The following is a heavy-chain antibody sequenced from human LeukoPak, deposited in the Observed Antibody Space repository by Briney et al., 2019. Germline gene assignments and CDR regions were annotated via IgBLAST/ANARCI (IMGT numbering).Heavy chain of an antibody. D-gene: IGHD6-13*01. Sequence: SETLSLTCTVSGGSISSYYWSWIRQPAEKGLEWIGRIYTSGSTNYNPSLKSRVTMSVDTSKNQFSLKLSSVTAADTAVYYCARWGSSSWYFDYWGQGTLVTVSS. CDR1: GGSISSYY. J-gene: IGHJ4*02. CDR2: IYTSGST. CDR3: ARWGSSSWYFDY. V-gene: IGHV4-4*07.